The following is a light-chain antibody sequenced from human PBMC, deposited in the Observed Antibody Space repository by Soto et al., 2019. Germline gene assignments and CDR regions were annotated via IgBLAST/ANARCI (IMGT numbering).Light chain of an antibody. CDR2: DVS. CDR1: SSDVGGYNY. Sequence: QSALTQPASVSGSPGQSITISCTGTSSDVGGYNYVSWYQQHPGKAPKLMIYDVSYRPSGVSNRFSASKSGNTASLTISGLQAEDDADYYCSSYTTSSTRVFGTGTKVTVL. CDR3: SSYTTSSTRV. V-gene: IGLV2-14*03. J-gene: IGLJ1*01.